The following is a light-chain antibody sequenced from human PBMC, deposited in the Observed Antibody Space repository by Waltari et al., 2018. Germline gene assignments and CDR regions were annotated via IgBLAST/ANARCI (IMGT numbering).Light chain of an antibody. CDR2: NVT. V-gene: IGLV2-14*03. CDR3: SSYTRSSALV. CDR1: ISDVGGYPY. Sequence: QSALTQPASVSGSPGQSITISCTGTISDVGGYPYLSWYQRYPGKAPKLMIYNVTLRPSGVSNRFSGSKSGNTASLIISGLQAEDEADYFCSSYTRSSALVFGGGTKLTVL. J-gene: IGLJ2*01.